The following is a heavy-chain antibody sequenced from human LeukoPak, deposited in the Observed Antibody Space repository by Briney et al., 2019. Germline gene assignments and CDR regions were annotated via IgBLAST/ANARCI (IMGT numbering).Heavy chain of an antibody. J-gene: IGHJ4*02. V-gene: IGHV3-23*01. CDR1: GFTFSTYA. CDR3: ATDWWGD. D-gene: IGHD2-15*01. Sequence: GGSLRLSCAASGFTFSTYAMTWVRQAPGKGLEWVSTIATGAASTFSADSVKGRFTISRDNSMDMVYLQMNSLRAEDTAVYYCATDWWGDWGQGTLVTVSS. CDR2: IATGAAST.